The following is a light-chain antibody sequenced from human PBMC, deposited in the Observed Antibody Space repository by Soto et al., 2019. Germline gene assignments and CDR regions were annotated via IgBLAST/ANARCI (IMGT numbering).Light chain of an antibody. Sequence: VVTQPPSASGAPGQRVTISCSGSSSNIGTTTVNWYQHVPGTAPKLLIYNINQRPSGVPDRFSGSRSGTSASLAISGLQSEDEADYYCSSWDDSLNGVVFGGGTKLTVL. CDR3: SSWDDSLNGVV. CDR1: SSNIGTTT. CDR2: NIN. V-gene: IGLV1-44*01. J-gene: IGLJ2*01.